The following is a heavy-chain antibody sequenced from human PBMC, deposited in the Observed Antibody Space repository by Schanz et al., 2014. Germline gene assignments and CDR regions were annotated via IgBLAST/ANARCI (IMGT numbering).Heavy chain of an antibody. CDR2: ISGSGGST. D-gene: IGHD3-10*01. V-gene: IGHV3-23*01. J-gene: IGHJ4*02. CDR1: GFAFSSYG. Sequence: EVQLLESGGGLVQPGGSLRLSCLASGFAFSSYGMNWLRQAPGKGLEWVSAISGSGGSTYYADSVKGRFTMSRDNAKNTLYLQMNSLRPEDTAVYYCAKYRGYYRVSGSYRELEYWGQGTLVTVSS. CDR3: AKYRGYYRVSGSYRELEY.